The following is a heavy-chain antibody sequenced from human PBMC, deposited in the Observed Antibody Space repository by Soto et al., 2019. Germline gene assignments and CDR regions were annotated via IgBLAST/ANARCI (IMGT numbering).Heavy chain of an antibody. CDR1: GFTCSSYS. Sequence: EVQLVESGGGLVKPGGSLRLSCAASGFTCSSYSMHWGRQAPGKGLGCVSSNSSSSSYIYYADSLKGRFTISRDNAKNQLYLQMNSLRAEETARYYGASYSNGNIHTWGQGTLVTVSS. D-gene: IGHD6-25*01. V-gene: IGHV3-21*01. CDR3: ASYSNGNIHT. CDR2: NSSSSSYI. J-gene: IGHJ5*02.